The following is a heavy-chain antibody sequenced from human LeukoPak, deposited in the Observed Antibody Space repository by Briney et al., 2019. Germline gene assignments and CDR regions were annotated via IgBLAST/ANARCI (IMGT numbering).Heavy chain of an antibody. V-gene: IGHV3-23*01. CDR3: ARVMWELGPVFDY. D-gene: IGHD1-26*01. J-gene: IGHJ4*02. Sequence: PGGSLRLSCAASAFTFSTYAMSWVRQAPGKGLEWVSGISNSGGSTPYADSVKGRFTISRDNSKNTLYLQMNSLRAEDTAVYYCARVMWELGPVFDYWGQGTLVTVSS. CDR2: ISNSGGST. CDR1: AFTFSTYA.